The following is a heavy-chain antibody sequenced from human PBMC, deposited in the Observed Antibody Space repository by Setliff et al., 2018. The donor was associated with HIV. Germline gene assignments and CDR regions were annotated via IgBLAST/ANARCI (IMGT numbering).Heavy chain of an antibody. CDR3: ASLSSGSDWYFDL. CDR2: IYYSGSS. J-gene: IGHJ2*01. CDR1: GGSISSYY. V-gene: IGHV4-59*01. Sequence: LSLTCTVSGGSISSYYWSWFRQPPGKGLEWIGYIYYSGSSNYNPSLKSRVTISVDTSKNHFSLKLSSVTAADTAVYYCASLSSGSDWYFDLWGRGTLVTVSS. D-gene: IGHD3-22*01.